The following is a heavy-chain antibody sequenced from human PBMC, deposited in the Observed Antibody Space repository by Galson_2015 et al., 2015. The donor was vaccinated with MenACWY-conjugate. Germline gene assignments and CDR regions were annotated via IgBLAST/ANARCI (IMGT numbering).Heavy chain of an antibody. V-gene: IGHV3-33*01. CDR3: ARDSRYNYYLPGFGDY. J-gene: IGHJ4*02. D-gene: IGHD5-18*01. Sequence: SLRLSCAASGFTFNGNGMHWVRQAAGKGLEWVAIIWHDGSKTYYADSVKGRFTISRDNSKNTLYLQMNSLRAEDTAVYYCARDSRYNYYLPGFGDYWGQVTVVTVSS. CDR2: IWHDGSKT. CDR1: GFTFNGNG.